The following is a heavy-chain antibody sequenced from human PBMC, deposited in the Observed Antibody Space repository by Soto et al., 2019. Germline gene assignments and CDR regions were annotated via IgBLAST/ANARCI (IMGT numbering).Heavy chain of an antibody. CDR1: GYTFTTYD. CDR2: ISTYNGNT. V-gene: IGHV1-18*01. Sequence: ASVKVSCKASGYTFTTYDISWVRQAPGQGLEWMGRISTYNGNTNYPQSLQGRLTLTTDTSTTTAYMELRSLRSDDTAVYYCARDPYHVLMVNATNIYGMDVWGQGTTVTVSS. D-gene: IGHD2-8*01. CDR3: ARDPYHVLMVNATNIYGMDV. J-gene: IGHJ6*02.